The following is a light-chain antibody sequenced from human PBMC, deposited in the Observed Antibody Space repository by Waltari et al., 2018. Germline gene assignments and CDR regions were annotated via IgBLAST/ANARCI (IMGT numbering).Light chain of an antibody. V-gene: IGKV1-12*01. CDR1: QGISNW. CDR3: QQGYSAPYT. Sequence: DIQMTQSPSPLPPSVAHKVTFSCRASQGISNWLAWYQQKPGKAPNLLIYAASSLQSGIPSRFSGSGSGTDYTLTISSLQPEDFAIYYCQQGYSAPYTFGQGTKLEIK. J-gene: IGKJ2*01. CDR2: AAS.